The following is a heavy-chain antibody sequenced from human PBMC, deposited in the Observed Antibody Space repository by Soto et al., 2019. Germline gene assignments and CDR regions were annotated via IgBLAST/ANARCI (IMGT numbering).Heavy chain of an antibody. CDR2: ISAGGGTT. J-gene: IGHJ4*02. Sequence: HPGGSLRLSCAASGFTFSSYAMSWVRQAPGKGLEWVSAISAGGGTTYDADSGKGRVSISRDNSKNTLYLQMNSLRADDTAFYDFAKGLSGPPGYFDYRGRGPLVTVPQ. CDR1: GFTFSSYA. CDR3: AKGLSGPPGYFDY. V-gene: IGHV3-23*01.